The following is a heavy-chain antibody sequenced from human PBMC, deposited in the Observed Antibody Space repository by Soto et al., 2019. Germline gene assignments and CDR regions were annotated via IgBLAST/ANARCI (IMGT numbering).Heavy chain of an antibody. V-gene: IGHV4-39*01. J-gene: IGHJ4*02. CDR2: IYYSGST. CDR3: ASGGVLRYFDWLLGL. Sequence: PSETLSLTCTVSGGSIGSSSYYWGWIRQPPGKGLEWIGSIYYSGSTYYNPSLKSRVTISVDTSKNQFSLKLSSVTAADTAVYYCASGGVLRYFDWLLGLWGQGTLVTVSS. CDR1: GGSIGSSSYY. D-gene: IGHD3-9*01.